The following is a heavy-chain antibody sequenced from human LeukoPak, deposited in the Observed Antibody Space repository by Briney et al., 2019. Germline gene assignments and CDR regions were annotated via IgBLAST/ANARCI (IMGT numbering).Heavy chain of an antibody. D-gene: IGHD3-22*01. CDR2: IYTSGST. J-gene: IGHJ4*02. CDR3: ARDRYYYDSSGYLFDY. V-gene: IGHV4-4*07. Sequence: SETLSLTCTVSGDSIFSNYWNWIRQPPGKGLEWIGRIYTSGSTNYNPSLKSRVTMSVDTSKNQFSLKLSSVTAADTAVYYCARDRYYYDSSGYLFDYWGQGTLVTVSS. CDR1: GDSIFSNY.